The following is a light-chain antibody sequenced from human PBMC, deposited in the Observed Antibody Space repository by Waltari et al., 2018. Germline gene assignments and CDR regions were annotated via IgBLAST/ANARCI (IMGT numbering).Light chain of an antibody. CDR1: SGSVPTIYY. CDR3: VLSMGSGIWV. CDR2: DTN. J-gene: IGLJ3*02. V-gene: IGLV8-61*01. Sequence: QTVVTQEPSLSVSAGGTVTLTCGLSSGSVPTIYYPSWYQQAPGQAPRTLIFDTNTRSSGVPDRFSGSILDNKAALTITGAQADDESDYYCVLSMGSGIWVFGGGTKLTVL.